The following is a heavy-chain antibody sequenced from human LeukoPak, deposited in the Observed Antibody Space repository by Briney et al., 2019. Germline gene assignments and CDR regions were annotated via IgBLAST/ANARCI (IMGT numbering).Heavy chain of an antibody. CDR1: GYTFTNYG. V-gene: IGHV1-18*01. D-gene: IGHD3-10*01. CDR3: SRDGHRRYYYDSGSYPSGDY. J-gene: IGHJ4*02. CDR2: ISAYNGNT. Sequence: ASVKVSCKASGYTFTNYGISWVRQAPGQGLEWMGWISAYNGNTKYASKFQGRVTMTTDTSTTTAYMELRSLKSDDTAVYYCSRDGHRRYYYDSGSYPSGDYWAQGTLVTVSS.